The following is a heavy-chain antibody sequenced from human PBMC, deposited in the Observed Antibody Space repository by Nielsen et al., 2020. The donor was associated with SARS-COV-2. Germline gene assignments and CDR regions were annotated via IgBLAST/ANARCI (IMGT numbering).Heavy chain of an antibody. CDR2: INAGNGNT. Sequence: ASVKVSCKASGYTFTSYAMHWVRQAPGQGLEWMGWINAGNGNTKYSQKFQGRVTITRDTSASTAYMELSSLRSEDTAVYYCARALAVAGTSPYWYFDLWGRGTLVTVSS. D-gene: IGHD6-19*01. J-gene: IGHJ2*01. V-gene: IGHV1-3*01. CDR3: ARALAVAGTSPYWYFDL. CDR1: GYTFTSYA.